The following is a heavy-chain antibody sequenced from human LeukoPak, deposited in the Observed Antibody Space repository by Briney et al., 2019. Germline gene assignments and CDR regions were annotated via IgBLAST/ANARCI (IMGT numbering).Heavy chain of an antibody. J-gene: IGHJ4*02. V-gene: IGHV3-30*02. CDR1: GFPFSSYG. CDR2: LRKDATYS. CDR3: AKGRGQAVAGSKVGFDS. D-gene: IGHD6-19*01. Sequence: GGSLRLSCAASGFPFSSYGMYWVRQTPDKGLQWVAYLRKDATYSNYADSVRGRFTISRDNSKNTLHLQMNTLRADDTAVYYCAKGRGQAVAGSKVGFDSWGQGTLVTVSS.